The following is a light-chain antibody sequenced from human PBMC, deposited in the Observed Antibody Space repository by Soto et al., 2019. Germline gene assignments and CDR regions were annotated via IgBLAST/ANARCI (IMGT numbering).Light chain of an antibody. CDR2: DAS. CDR1: QSVSNY. J-gene: IGKJ1*01. CDR3: QQRSNWPPT. Sequence: DIVLTQSPATLSLSPGERATLCCRASQSVSNYLAWYQRKPGQAPRLLIYDASTRATGIPARFSGSGSGTEFTLTISTLEPEDFAVYYCQQRSNWPPTFGLGTKVEIK. V-gene: IGKV3-11*01.